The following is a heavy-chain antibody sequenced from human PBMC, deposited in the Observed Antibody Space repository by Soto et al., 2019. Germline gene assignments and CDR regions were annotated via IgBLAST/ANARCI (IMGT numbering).Heavy chain of an antibody. CDR1: GDPINSRY. V-gene: IGHV4-59*11. CDR2: IDYVGST. CDR3: VRQRGNYFDF. J-gene: IGHJ4*02. Sequence: ETLSLTCSVSGDPINSRYWSWIRQPPGKGLEWIGYIDYVGSTNYAPSLQSRVTMSVDTSKNQVSLKLRYVTAADTAVYYCVRQRGNYFDFWGQGTLVTV. D-gene: IGHD3-10*01.